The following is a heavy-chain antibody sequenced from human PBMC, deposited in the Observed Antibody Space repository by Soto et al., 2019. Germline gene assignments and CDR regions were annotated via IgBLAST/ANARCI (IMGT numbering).Heavy chain of an antibody. CDR3: ARTSNSRGTNYFYYGLDV. Sequence: GGSLRLSCAGSGFTVSTYYMSWVRQAPGKGLEWVSVIYSGGSTYYADSVRGRFTISRDSSNNTLHLQMNSLRAEDTAVYYCARTSNSRGTNYFYYGLDVWGQGTTVTVSS. J-gene: IGHJ6*02. CDR2: IYSGGST. CDR1: GFTVSTYY. V-gene: IGHV3-53*01. D-gene: IGHD1-7*01.